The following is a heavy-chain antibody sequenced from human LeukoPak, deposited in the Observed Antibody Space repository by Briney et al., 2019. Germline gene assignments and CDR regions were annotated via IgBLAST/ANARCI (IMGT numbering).Heavy chain of an antibody. CDR3: ARAYCSGGSCYWYFDL. D-gene: IGHD2-15*01. CDR1: GGSFTTYY. V-gene: IGHV4-59*12. Sequence: PSETLSLTSTVSGGSFTTYYWSWIRQPPGKGLEWIGYIYYTGTTNYNPSLKSRVTISLDTSKNQFSLQLKSVTPEDTAVYYCARAYCSGGSCYWYFDLWGRGTLVTVSS. J-gene: IGHJ2*01. CDR2: IYYTGTT.